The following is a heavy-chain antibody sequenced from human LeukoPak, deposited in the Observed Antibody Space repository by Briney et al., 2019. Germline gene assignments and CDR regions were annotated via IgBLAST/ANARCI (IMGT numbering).Heavy chain of an antibody. D-gene: IGHD5-18*01. J-gene: IGHJ6*03. CDR1: GFTFSNYG. Sequence: PGRSLRLSCAAAGFTFSNYGLHWVRQAPGKGLEWVALISTDGTNKNYADSVKGRFTISRDNSTKSLYLQMNSLRAEDTAVYYCARGDGYSYGFYYYYYMDVWGQGTTVTVSS. CDR2: ISTDGTNK. V-gene: IGHV3-30*03. CDR3: ARGDGYSYGFYYYYYMDV.